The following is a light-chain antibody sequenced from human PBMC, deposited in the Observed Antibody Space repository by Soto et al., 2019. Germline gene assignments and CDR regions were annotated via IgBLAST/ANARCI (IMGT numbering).Light chain of an antibody. J-gene: IGKJ1*01. CDR1: QTVRNNY. CDR2: DAS. V-gene: IGKV3-20*01. Sequence: LTQSPGPLSLSPGERATLSCGASQTVRNNYLACYQQKPGQAPRLLIYDASSRATGIPDRFSGSGSGTDLTLTISRLEPEDFAVYYCQQYDRSGTFGQGTRWIS. CDR3: QQYDRSGT.